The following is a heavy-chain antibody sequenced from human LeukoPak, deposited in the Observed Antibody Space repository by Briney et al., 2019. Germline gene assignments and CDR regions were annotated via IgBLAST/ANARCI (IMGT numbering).Heavy chain of an antibody. CDR2: IYWNDDK. J-gene: IGHJ5*02. D-gene: IGHD3-22*01. Sequence: SGPTLVNPTQTLTLTCTFSGFSLSTTGVGVTWVRQPPGKALEWLALIYWNDDKRYSPSLMTRLTITKDTSKNQVVLTMTNMDPVDTGTYYCAHDRPGIGFDPWGQGTLVTVSS. CDR1: GFSLSTTGVG. CDR3: AHDRPGIGFDP. V-gene: IGHV2-5*01.